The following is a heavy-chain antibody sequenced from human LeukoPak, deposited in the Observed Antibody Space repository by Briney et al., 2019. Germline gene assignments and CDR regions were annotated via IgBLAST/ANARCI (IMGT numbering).Heavy chain of an antibody. J-gene: IGHJ4*02. D-gene: IGHD3-22*01. CDR3: PTTYHYDSTGYSSYY. V-gene: IGHV3-15*01. Sequence: GGSLRLSCVVSGLTFSNAWMTWVRQAPGKGLEWVGRIKSESVGGAIDYAAPVKGRFTISRDDSRNTVYLQMNSLKTEDTAFYYCPTTYHYDSTGYSSYYWGQGTLVTVSS. CDR2: IKSESVGGAI. CDR1: GLTFSNAW.